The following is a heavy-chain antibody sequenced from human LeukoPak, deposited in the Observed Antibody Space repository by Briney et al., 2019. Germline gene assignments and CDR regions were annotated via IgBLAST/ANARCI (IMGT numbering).Heavy chain of an antibody. CDR3: VRQKISHGNFDF. V-gene: IGHV3-13*01. CDR1: GFTLSSHA. CDR2: IGIAGDT. Sequence: GGSLRLSCAASGFTLSSHAMHWVRQATGKGLEWVSAIGIAGDTFYPGSVKGRFTISRENADNSLYLQMNSLRAEDTAMCYCVRQKISHGNFDFWGQGTLVTVSS. J-gene: IGHJ4*02. D-gene: IGHD1-26*01.